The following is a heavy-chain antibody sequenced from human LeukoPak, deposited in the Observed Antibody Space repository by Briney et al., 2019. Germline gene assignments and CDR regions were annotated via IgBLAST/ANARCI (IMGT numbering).Heavy chain of an antibody. CDR3: ARVQGLGLFDY. CDR1: GDSSSRFY. V-gene: IGHV4-59*01. Sequence: NASETLSLTCTVSGDSSSRFYWSWIRQPPGKGLEWIGNIYNSGSTNNSPSLKSRVTMSVDTSKNQFSLNLRSVTTADTAVYYCARVQGLGLFDYWGQGILVTVSS. CDR2: IYNSGST. D-gene: IGHD3/OR15-3a*01. J-gene: IGHJ4*02.